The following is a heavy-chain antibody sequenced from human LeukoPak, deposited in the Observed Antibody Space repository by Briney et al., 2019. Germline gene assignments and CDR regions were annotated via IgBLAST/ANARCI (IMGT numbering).Heavy chain of an antibody. D-gene: IGHD3-3*01. J-gene: IGHJ4*02. CDR3: ARGGEILRFLEWLSPYDY. V-gene: IGHV1-18*01. CDR2: ISAYNGNT. CDR1: GYTFTSYG. Sequence: GASVKVSCKASGYTFTSYGISGVRQAPGQGLEWMGWISAYNGNTNYAQKLQGRVTMTTDTSTSTAYMELRSLRSDDTAVYYCARGGEILRFLEWLSPYDYWGQGTLVTVSS.